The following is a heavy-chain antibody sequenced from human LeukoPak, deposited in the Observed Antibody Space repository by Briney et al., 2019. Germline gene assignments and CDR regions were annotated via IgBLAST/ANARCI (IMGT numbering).Heavy chain of an antibody. CDR1: GGSISSGGYY. Sequence: PSQALSLTCTVSGGSISSGGYYWSWIRQHPGKGLEWIGYIYYSGSTYYNPSLKSRVTISVDTSKNQFSLRLSSVTAADTAVYYCARANRGYFDWLFNWFDPWGQGTLVTVSS. D-gene: IGHD3-9*01. CDR3: ARANRGYFDWLFNWFDP. CDR2: IYYSGST. J-gene: IGHJ5*02. V-gene: IGHV4-31*03.